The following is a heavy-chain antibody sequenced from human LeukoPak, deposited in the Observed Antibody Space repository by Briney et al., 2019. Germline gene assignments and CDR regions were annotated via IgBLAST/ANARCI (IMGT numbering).Heavy chain of an antibody. Sequence: GGSLRLSCAAPGFSFSSYAMIWVRQAPGKGLEWVSMISGGGDSTYYADSVKGRFTISRDDSENTLFLQMNSLRAEDTAVYYCARGAAGFDYWGQGTLVTVSS. V-gene: IGHV3-23*01. CDR2: ISGGGDST. J-gene: IGHJ4*02. CDR3: ARGAAGFDY. D-gene: IGHD6-13*01. CDR1: GFSFSSYA.